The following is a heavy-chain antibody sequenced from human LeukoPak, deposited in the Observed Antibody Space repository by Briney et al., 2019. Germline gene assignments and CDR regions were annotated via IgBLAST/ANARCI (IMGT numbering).Heavy chain of an antibody. J-gene: IGHJ4*02. CDR1: GGSFSGYY. CDR3: ARYSRGWYDGGH. CDR2: INHSGST. D-gene: IGHD6-19*01. V-gene: IGHV4-34*01. Sequence: SETLSLTCAVYGGSFSGYYWSWIRQPPGKGLEWIGEINHSGSTNYNPSLKSRVTISVDTSKNQFSLKLSSVTAADTAVYYCARYSRGWYDGGHWGQGTLVTVSS.